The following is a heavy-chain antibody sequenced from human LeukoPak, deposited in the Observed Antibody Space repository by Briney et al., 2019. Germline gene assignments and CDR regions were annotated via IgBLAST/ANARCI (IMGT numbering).Heavy chain of an antibody. CDR2: ISSSGSIR. CDR3: TREKDYYDSSGYHRDAFDI. CDR1: GFTFSSYE. V-gene: IGHV3-48*03. Sequence: PGGSLRLSCAASGFTFSSYEMKWVRQAPGKGLEWVSYISSSGSIRYYADSVKGRLTISRDNAKNSLYLQMNSLRAEDTAVYYCTREKDYYDSSGYHRDAFDIWGQGTKVTASS. D-gene: IGHD3-22*01. J-gene: IGHJ3*02.